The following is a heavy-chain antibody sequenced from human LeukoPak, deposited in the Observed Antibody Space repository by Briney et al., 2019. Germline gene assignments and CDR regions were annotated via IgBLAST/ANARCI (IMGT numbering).Heavy chain of an antibody. CDR1: GFTFSSYS. Sequence: GGSLRLSCVASGFTFSSYSMNWVRQAPGKGLERVSYITRSSSAKFYADSVKGRFTISRDNAENLLYLQMNSLRAEDTAVYYCTRDQEGSDYWGQGTLVTVSS. CDR3: TRDQEGSDY. J-gene: IGHJ4*02. V-gene: IGHV3-48*01. CDR2: ITRSSSAK.